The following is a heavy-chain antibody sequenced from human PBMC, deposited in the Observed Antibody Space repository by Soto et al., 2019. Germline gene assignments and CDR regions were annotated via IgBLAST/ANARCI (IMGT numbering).Heavy chain of an antibody. CDR3: ARDRAIFGVVLFDY. Sequence: VSVKVSCKASGYTFTGYYMHWVRQAPGQGLEWMGWINPNSGGTNYAQKFQGRVTMTRDTSISTAYMELSRLRSDDTAVYYCARDRAIFGVVLFDYWGQGTLVTVSS. V-gene: IGHV1-2*02. CDR1: GYTFTGYY. CDR2: INPNSGGT. D-gene: IGHD3-3*01. J-gene: IGHJ4*02.